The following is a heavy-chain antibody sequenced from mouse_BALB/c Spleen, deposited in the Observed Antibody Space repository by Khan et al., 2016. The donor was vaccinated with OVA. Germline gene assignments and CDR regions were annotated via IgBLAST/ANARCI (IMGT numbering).Heavy chain of an antibody. CDR3: TSLGSNYGSTFVF. CDR2: FNPSTDYA. CDR1: GYTFSTYW. J-gene: IGHJ2*01. V-gene: IGHV1-7*01. D-gene: IGHD1-1*01. Sequence: QVQLQQSGAELAKPGASVKMSCKASGYTFSTYWMHWVKQRPGQGLEWIGYFNPSTDYADFNQKFKDKATLTADKSSSTAFMQLSSLTSEDSAVYYCTSLGSNYGSTFVFWGQGTTLTVAS.